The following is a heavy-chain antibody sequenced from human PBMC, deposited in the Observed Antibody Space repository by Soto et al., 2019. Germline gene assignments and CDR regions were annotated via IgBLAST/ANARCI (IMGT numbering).Heavy chain of an antibody. Sequence: GGSLRLSCAVSGFTFSSHGMQWVRQAPGKGLEWVAVIAFDGSVGYYTDSVKGRFTVSRDNSKSTLYLQMNSLRAEDTAVYYCAKEFRHDNWFFEHWGQGTQVTVSS. CDR2: IAFDGSVG. V-gene: IGHV3-30*18. D-gene: IGHD3-22*01. CDR3: AKEFRHDNWFFEH. CDR1: GFTFSSHG. J-gene: IGHJ4*02.